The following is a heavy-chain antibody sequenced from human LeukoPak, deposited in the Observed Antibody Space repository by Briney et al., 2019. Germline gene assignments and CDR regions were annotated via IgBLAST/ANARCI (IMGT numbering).Heavy chain of an antibody. CDR1: GFTFSSYS. Sequence: GVSLRLSCPDSGFTFSSYSMKWVRHAPANGQESVSAISGIGGSTYYADSVKGRFTISRDNSKNTLYLQMNSLRGEDTAVYYCAKEISSSGWPEDVFDIWGQGTMVSVSS. CDR3: AKEISSSGWPEDVFDI. V-gene: IGHV3-23*01. J-gene: IGHJ3*02. D-gene: IGHD1-26*01. CDR2: ISGIGGST.